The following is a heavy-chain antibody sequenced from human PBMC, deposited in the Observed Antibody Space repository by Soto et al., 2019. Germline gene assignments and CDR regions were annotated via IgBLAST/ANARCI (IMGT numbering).Heavy chain of an antibody. CDR2: IYYSGST. CDR3: ARQRIGDYVDWYFDL. V-gene: IGHV4-39*01. J-gene: IGHJ2*01. D-gene: IGHD4-17*01. CDR1: GGSISSSSYY. Sequence: SETLSLTCTVSGGSISSSSYYWGWIRQPPGKGLEWTGSIYYSGSTYYNPSLKSRVTISVDTSKNQFSLKLSSVTAADTAVYYCARQRIGDYVDWYFDLWGRGTLVTVSS.